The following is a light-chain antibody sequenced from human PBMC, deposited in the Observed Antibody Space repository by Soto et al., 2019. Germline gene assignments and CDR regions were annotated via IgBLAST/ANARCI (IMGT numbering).Light chain of an antibody. CDR2: AAS. V-gene: IGKV1-39*01. CDR3: QQSFSTSPT. Sequence: DIQMTQSPTSLSASVGDRVTITCRASQSISSFLTWYQQKAGKAPKLLIYAASSLQSGVPSRFSGSGSGTDFTLTISSLQPEDFASYYCQQSFSTSPTFGQGTKVDI. CDR1: QSISSF. J-gene: IGKJ1*01.